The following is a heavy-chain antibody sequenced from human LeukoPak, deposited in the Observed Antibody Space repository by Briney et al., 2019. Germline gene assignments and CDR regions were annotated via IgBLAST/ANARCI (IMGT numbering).Heavy chain of an antibody. CDR2: INPNSGGT. CDR3: ARDRGQWLFRHFQH. Sequence: ASVKVSCKASGYTFTGYYMHWVRQAPGQGLEWMGWINPNSGGTNYALKFQGRVTMTRDTSISTAYMELSRLRSDDTAVYYCARDRGQWLFRHFQHWGQGTLVTVSS. D-gene: IGHD6-19*01. CDR1: GYTFTGYY. J-gene: IGHJ1*01. V-gene: IGHV1-2*02.